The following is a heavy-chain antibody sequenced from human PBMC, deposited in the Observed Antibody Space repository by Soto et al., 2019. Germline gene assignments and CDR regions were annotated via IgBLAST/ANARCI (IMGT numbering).Heavy chain of an antibody. CDR3: ARTGIAAAGTQSGGYYYYGMDV. CDR2: IYHSGST. D-gene: IGHD6-13*01. J-gene: IGHJ6*02. V-gene: IGHV4-30-2*01. Sequence: PSETLSLTCAVSGGSISSGGYSWSWIRQPPGKGLEWIGYIYHSGSTYYNPSLKSRVTISVDRSKSQFSLKLSSVTAADTAVYYCARTGIAAAGTQSGGYYYYGMDVWGQGTTVT. CDR1: GGSISSGGYS.